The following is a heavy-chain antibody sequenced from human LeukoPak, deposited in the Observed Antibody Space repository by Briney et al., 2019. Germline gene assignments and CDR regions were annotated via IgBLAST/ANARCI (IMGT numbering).Heavy chain of an antibody. J-gene: IGHJ4*02. CDR3: AKLDQIVIVLPAIFDY. V-gene: IGHV3-23*01. D-gene: IGHD2/OR15-2a*01. CDR2: ISGSGGST. Sequence: GGSLRLSCAASGFTFSSYAMSWVRQAPGKGLEWVSGISGSGGSTYYADSVKGRFTISRDNSKNTLYLQMNSLRAEDTAVYYCAKLDQIVIVLPAIFDYWGPGTLVTVSS. CDR1: GFTFSSYA.